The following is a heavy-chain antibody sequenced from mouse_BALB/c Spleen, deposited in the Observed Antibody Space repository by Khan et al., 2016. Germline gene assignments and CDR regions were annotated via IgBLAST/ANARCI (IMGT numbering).Heavy chain of an antibody. CDR2: MNTYTGEP. CDR1: AYTFTNYG. CDR3: ARDYDYDGDWYFDV. D-gene: IGHD2-4*01. Sequence: QIQLVQSGPELKKPGETVKISCKASAYTFTNYGMNWVKQAPGKGLKWMGWMNTYTGEPTYADDFKGRFAFSLKTSARTAYLQINNLKNEDTATYFGARDYDYDGDWYFDVWGAGTTVTVSS. V-gene: IGHV9-3-1*01. J-gene: IGHJ1*01.